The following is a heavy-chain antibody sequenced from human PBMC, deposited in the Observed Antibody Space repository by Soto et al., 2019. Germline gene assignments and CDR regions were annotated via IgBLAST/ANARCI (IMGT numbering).Heavy chain of an antibody. CDR2: ILQTGHT. D-gene: IGHD2-15*01. CDR3: ARSPRRVGGKWYLDY. V-gene: IGHV4-4*02. Sequence: QVQLQESGPGLVKPSGTLTLTCAVSGDSFSGPNWWTWVRQPPGKGLEWIGDILQTGHTDYSPSLSRRLTISIDTSKREFSLNLTSVTATDTAVYYGARSPRRVGGKWYLDYWGQGALVTVSS. J-gene: IGHJ4*02. CDR1: GDSFSGPNW.